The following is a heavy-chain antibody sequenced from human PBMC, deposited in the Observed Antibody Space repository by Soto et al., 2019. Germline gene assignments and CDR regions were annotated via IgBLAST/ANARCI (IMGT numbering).Heavy chain of an antibody. CDR1: GYSFEGYG. CDR2: IRSRRYGGAA. V-gene: IGHV3-49*03. Sequence: EVQLVESGGGLEQPGRSLRLSCKTSGYSFEGYGVSWFRRALGKGLEWVAFIRSRRYGGAADYAASVMGRFTISRDDPSSIAYLQMNSLQIDDTAVYYCTRIYGSGTYLPDFWGPGTLVTVSS. D-gene: IGHD3-10*01. CDR3: TRIYGSGTYLPDF. J-gene: IGHJ4*02.